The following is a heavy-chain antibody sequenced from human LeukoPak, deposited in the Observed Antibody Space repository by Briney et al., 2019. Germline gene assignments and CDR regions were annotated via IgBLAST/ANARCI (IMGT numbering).Heavy chain of an antibody. CDR1: GFTFRTYG. J-gene: IGHJ4*02. CDR3: AKRGAEVGATVAPGDY. D-gene: IGHD1-26*01. V-gene: IGHV3-23*01. CDR2: ITDSGGST. Sequence: PGGSLRLSCAASGFTFRTYGMSWVRQAPGKGLEWVSAITDSGGSTYYADSVKGRFTISRDSSKNTLYLQMNSLRAEDTAVYYCAKRGAEVGATVAPGDYWGQGTLVTVSS.